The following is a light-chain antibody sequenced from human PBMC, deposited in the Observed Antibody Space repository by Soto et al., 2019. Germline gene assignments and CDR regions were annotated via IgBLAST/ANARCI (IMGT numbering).Light chain of an antibody. CDR2: EVS. CDR1: SSDAGGYDS. J-gene: IGLJ3*02. CDR3: CSFTITSTWV. V-gene: IGLV2-14*01. Sequence: QSALTQPASVSGSPGQSVTISCTATSSDAGGYDSVSWYQQHPGKAPKLMIYEVSNRPSGVSNRFSGSKSGNTASLAISGLQAEDEADYYCCSFTITSTWVFGGGTKLTVL.